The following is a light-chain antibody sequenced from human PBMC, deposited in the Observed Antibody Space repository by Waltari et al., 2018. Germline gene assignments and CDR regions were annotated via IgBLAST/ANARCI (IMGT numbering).Light chain of an antibody. J-gene: IGLJ2*01. CDR2: SNK. CDR1: SSNIGSNT. CDR3: AAWDDSLNGVV. Sequence: QSVLTQPPSASGTPGQRVTISCSGSSSNIGSNTVNWYQQPPGTAPKLLIYSNKPRPAGVPDRFSASRFCTSASLAISGLQSEDEADYYCAAWDDSLNGVVFGGGTKLTVL. V-gene: IGLV1-44*01.